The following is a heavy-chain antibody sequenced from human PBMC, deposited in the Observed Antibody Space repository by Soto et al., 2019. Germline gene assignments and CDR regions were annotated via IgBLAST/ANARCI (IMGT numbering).Heavy chain of an antibody. D-gene: IGHD1-26*01. CDR2: ISGGGTST. Sequence: XVSLSLSGAGSGFIFGGYPRSWVRQAPGKGLRWVSGISGGGTSTYYADSVKGRFTISRDSSMVYLQMNSLRAEDTAVYYCAKWGGYYPYYYEMDVWGQGTTVTVSS. CDR1: GFIFGGYP. V-gene: IGHV3-23*01. CDR3: AKWGGYYPYYYEMDV. J-gene: IGHJ6*02.